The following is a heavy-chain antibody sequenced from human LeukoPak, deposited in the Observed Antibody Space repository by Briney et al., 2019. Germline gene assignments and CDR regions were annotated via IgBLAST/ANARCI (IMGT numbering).Heavy chain of an antibody. J-gene: IGHJ4*02. CDR1: GFIFGDYW. CDR2: IKQDGSDI. CDR3: AGDILRVGVTLYFDY. D-gene: IGHD1-26*01. V-gene: IGHV3-7*01. Sequence: GGSLRLSCAASGFIFGDYWMSWVRQAPEKGLEWVGMIKQDGSDIHYVDSVEGRFTISRDNAKNSLYLQMDSLRAEDTAVYYCAGDILRVGVTLYFDYWGQGNLVTVSS.